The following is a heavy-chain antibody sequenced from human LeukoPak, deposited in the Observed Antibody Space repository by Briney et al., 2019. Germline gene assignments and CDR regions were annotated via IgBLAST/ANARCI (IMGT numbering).Heavy chain of an antibody. D-gene: IGHD6-13*01. V-gene: IGHV3-33*01. Sequence: GGSLRLSCTVSGFTFSSYGMHWVRQAPGKGLEWVAIIWYDGSNKNYADSVKGRFTISRDNSKNTLYLQMNSLRADDTAVYYCARVGYSSTWGERYYFDYWGQGTLVTVSS. CDR2: IWYDGSNK. CDR1: GFTFSSYG. J-gene: IGHJ4*02. CDR3: ARVGYSSTWGERYYFDY.